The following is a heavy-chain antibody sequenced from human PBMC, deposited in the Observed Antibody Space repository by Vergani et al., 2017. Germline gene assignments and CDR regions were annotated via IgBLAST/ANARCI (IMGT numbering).Heavy chain of an antibody. V-gene: IGHV4-59*04. CDR2: IYYSENK. CDR1: GGSISSYY. CDR3: ARAMGGYCSSTSCPFDY. D-gene: IGHD2-2*01. Sequence: QVQLQESGPGLLKPSETLSLTFTVSGGSISSYYWSWIRQPPGKGLEWIGSIYYSENKFYNPSLEGRVTLSIDTTKNQFSLKLKSVTAADTAVYYCARAMGGYCSSTSCPFDYWGQGTLVTVSS. J-gene: IGHJ4*02.